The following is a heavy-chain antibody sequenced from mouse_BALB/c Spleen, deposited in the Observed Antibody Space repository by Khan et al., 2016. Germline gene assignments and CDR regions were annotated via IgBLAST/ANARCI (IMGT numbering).Heavy chain of an antibody. CDR3: ASDDGYPWFAY. CDR2: IYPGDGDT. D-gene: IGHD2-3*01. CDR1: GYTFTSYW. V-gene: IGHV1-87*01. J-gene: IGHJ3*01. Sequence: QVRLQQSGAELARPGASVKLSCKASGYTFTSYWMQWVKQRPGQGLEWIGAIYPGDGDTRYTQKFKGKATLTADKSSSTAYMQLSSLASEDSAVYYCASDDGYPWFAYWGQGTLVTVSA.